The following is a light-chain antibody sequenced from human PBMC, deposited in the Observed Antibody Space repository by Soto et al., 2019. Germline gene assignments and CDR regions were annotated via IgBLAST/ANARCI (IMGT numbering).Light chain of an antibody. CDR1: SGDIGGYNY. J-gene: IGLJ1*01. V-gene: IGLV2-14*01. CDR2: DVS. CDR3: SSYTTSTLYV. Sequence: QPVLTQPASVSGSPGQSITISCTGTSGDIGGYNYVSWYQQHPGKAPKLIIYDVSNRPSGGSNRFSGSKSGNTASLTISGLQTEDEADYYCSSYTTSTLYVFGTGTKLTVL.